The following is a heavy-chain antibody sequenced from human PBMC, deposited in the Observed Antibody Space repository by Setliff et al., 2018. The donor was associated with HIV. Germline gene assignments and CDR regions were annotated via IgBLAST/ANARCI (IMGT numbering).Heavy chain of an antibody. CDR2: IRSKANNYAT. CDR1: GFTFSYYS. D-gene: IGHD1-26*01. J-gene: IGHJ5*02. CDR3: TRPGLYTGNYYGDNWFDP. Sequence: PGGSLRLSCAASGFTFSYYSVHWVRQASGQGLEWVGRIRSKANNYATAYGASVKGRFIISRDDSKNTTYLQMNSLKTEDTAVYYCTRPGLYTGNYYGDNWFDPWGQGTLVTVSS. V-gene: IGHV3-73*01.